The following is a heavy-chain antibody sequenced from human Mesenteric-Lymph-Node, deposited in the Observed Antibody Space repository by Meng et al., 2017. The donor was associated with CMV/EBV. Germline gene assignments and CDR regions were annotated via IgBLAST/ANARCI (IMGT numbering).Heavy chain of an antibody. CDR2: ISSSGTYI. V-gene: IGHV3-21*01. CDR1: GFTFSNYA. CDR3: ARVLKVPPAASETINASDI. J-gene: IGHJ3*02. D-gene: IGHD2-2*01. Sequence: GGSLRLSCVGSGFTFSNYAMSWVRQSPGKGLECVSSISSSGTYIFYAESVKGRFTISRDNAKNSLYLQMNSLRAEDTAVYYCARVLKVPPAASETINASDIWGQGTMVTVSS.